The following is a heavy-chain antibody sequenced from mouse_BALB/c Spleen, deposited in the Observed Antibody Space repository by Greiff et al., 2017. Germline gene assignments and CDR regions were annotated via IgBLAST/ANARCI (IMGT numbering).Heavy chain of an antibody. CDR1: GYAFSSYW. Sequence: QVQLQQSGAELVRPGSSVKISCKASGYAFSSYWMNWVKQRPGQGLEWIGQIYPGDGDTNYNGKFKGKATLTADKSSSTAYMQLSSLTSEDSAVYFSARRGDYDGDYWGQGTSVTVSS. CDR2: IYPGDGDT. V-gene: IGHV1-80*01. J-gene: IGHJ4*01. CDR3: ARRGDYDGDY.